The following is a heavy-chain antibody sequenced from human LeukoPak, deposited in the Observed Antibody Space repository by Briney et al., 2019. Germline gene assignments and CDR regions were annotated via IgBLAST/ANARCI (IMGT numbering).Heavy chain of an antibody. Sequence: ASVKVSCKASGYTFTSYYMHWVRQAPGQGLEWMGIINPSGGSTSYAQKFQGRVTMTRDTSTSTVYMELSSLRSEDTAVYYCARDLAIITSPPRSDAFDIWGQGTMVTVSS. D-gene: IGHD3-10*01. CDR2: INPSGGST. V-gene: IGHV1-46*01. J-gene: IGHJ3*02. CDR3: ARDLAIITSPPRSDAFDI. CDR1: GYTFTSYY.